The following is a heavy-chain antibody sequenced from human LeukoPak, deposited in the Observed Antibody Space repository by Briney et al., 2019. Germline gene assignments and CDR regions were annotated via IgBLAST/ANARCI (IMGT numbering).Heavy chain of an antibody. J-gene: IGHJ4*02. CDR3: AKDSRPILTGYYKESSHFDD. D-gene: IGHD3-9*01. CDR1: GFTFSNYA. Sequence: GGSLRLSCVASGFTFSNYAMSWVRKAPGKGLEWVSGISGSGGSTYNTDSVKGRFTMSRDNSKNVLYLQMNSLRVEDTAVYYCAKDSRPILTGYYKESSHFDDWGQGTLVTVSS. V-gene: IGHV3-23*01. CDR2: ISGSGGST.